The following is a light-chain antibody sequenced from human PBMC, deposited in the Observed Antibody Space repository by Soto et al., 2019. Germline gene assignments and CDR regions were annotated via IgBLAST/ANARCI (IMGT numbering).Light chain of an antibody. J-gene: IGKJ1*01. V-gene: IGKV1-5*03. Sequence: DIQMTQSPPTLSASVGDRVTITCRASQSISSWLAWYQQKPGKAPKLLIYKASSLEIGVPSRFSGSGSGTEFTLTISSLQPDDFATYYCQQYNSYSWTFGQGTKVEIK. CDR3: QQYNSYSWT. CDR1: QSISSW. CDR2: KAS.